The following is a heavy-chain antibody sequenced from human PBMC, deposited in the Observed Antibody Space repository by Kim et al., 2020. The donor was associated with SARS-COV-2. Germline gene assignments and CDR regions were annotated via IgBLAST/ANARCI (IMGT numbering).Heavy chain of an antibody. CDR3: ASGRVRMVFTYYYYYGMDV. J-gene: IGHJ6*02. CDR2: INHSGST. Sequence: SETLSLTCAVYGGSFSGYYWSWIRQPPGKGLEWIGEINHSGSTNYNPSLKSRVTISVDTSKNQFSLKLSSVTAADPAVYFCASGRVRMVFTYYYYYGMDVWGQGTTVTVSS. CDR1: GGSFSGYY. V-gene: IGHV4-34*01. D-gene: IGHD3-22*01.